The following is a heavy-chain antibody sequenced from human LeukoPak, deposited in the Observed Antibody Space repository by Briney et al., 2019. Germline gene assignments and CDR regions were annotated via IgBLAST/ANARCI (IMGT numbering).Heavy chain of an antibody. V-gene: IGHV4-34*01. J-gene: IGHJ4*02. D-gene: IGHD5-24*01. CDR2: INHSGST. CDR3: ARDLRYGYSYFDY. Sequence: KPSETLSLTCAVYGGSFSGYYWSWIRQPPGKGLEWIGEINHSGSTNYNPSLKGRVTISVDTSKNQFSLKLSSVTAADTAVYYCARDLRYGYSYFDYWGQGTLVTVSS. CDR1: GGSFSGYY.